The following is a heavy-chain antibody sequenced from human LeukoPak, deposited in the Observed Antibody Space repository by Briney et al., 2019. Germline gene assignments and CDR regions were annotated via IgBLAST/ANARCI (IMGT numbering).Heavy chain of an antibody. V-gene: IGHV4-39*02. J-gene: IGHJ4*02. D-gene: IGHD5-12*01. Sequence: SETLSLTCTVSGGSVSSSSYYGGWIRQPRGGGLEWIGNIYYSVNPYYNPSRKSRLIISVDTSKHHFALQLTSVTATDSPFYYCSIVYSGSDYPFDFWGQGTLVTVSS. CDR1: GGSVSSSSYY. CDR2: IYYSVNP. CDR3: SIVYSGSDYPFDF.